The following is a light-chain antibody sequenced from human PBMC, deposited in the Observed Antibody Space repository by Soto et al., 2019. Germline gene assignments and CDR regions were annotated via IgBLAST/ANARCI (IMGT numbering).Light chain of an antibody. Sequence: QSVLTQPPSVSGALGQRVTISCTGSSSNIGAHYDVHWYQQLPGTAPKLLIYGNSNRPSGVPDRFSGSKSGTSASLAITGLQAEDEADYYCQSYDNSLSVYVFGTGTKVTV. CDR3: QSYDNSLSVYV. CDR1: SSNIGAHYD. CDR2: GNS. J-gene: IGLJ1*01. V-gene: IGLV1-40*01.